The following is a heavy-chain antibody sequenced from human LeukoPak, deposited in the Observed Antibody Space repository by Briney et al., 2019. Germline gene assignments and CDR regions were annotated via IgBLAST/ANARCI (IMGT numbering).Heavy chain of an antibody. CDR3: ARHPITIFGVNDAFDI. V-gene: IGHV4-4*07. CDR2: IYTSGST. J-gene: IGHJ3*02. D-gene: IGHD3-3*01. Sequence: SETLSLTCTVSGGSISSYYWSWIRQPAGKGLEWIGRIYTSGSTNYNPSLKSRVTISVDTSKNQFSLKLSSVTAADTAVYYCARHPITIFGVNDAFDIWGQGTMVTVSS. CDR1: GGSISSYY.